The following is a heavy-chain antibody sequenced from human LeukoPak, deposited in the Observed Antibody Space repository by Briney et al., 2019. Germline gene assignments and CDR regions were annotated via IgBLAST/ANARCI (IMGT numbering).Heavy chain of an antibody. V-gene: IGHV4-34*01. J-gene: IGHJ4*02. CDR2: INHSGST. Sequence: SETLSLTCAVYGGSFSGYYWSWIRQPPGKGLEWIGEINHSGSTNYNPSLKSRVTISVDTSKNQFSLKLSSVTAADTAVYYCARGPWEYSSGDSWGQGTLVTVSS. D-gene: IGHD6-19*01. CDR1: GGSFSGYY. CDR3: ARGPWEYSSGDS.